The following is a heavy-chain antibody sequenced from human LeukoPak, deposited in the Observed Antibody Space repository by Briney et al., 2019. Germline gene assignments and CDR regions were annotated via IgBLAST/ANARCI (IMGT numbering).Heavy chain of an antibody. CDR1: GFTFSSYA. J-gene: IGHJ4*02. CDR3: AKGEDFWSGPPRY. Sequence: GGSLRLSCAASGFTFSSYAMSWVRQAPGKGLEWVSAISGSGGSTYYADSVKGRFTISRGNSKNTLYLQMNSLRAEDTAVYYCAKGEDFWSGPPRYWGQGTLVTVSS. V-gene: IGHV3-23*01. CDR2: ISGSGGST. D-gene: IGHD3-3*01.